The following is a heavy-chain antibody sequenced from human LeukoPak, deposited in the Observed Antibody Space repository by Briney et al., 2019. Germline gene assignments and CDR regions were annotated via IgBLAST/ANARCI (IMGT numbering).Heavy chain of an antibody. Sequence: ASVKVSCKASGYTFTGYYMHWVRQAPGQGLEWMGWINPNSGGTNYAPKFQGRVTMTRDTSISTAYMELSRLRSDDTAVYYCAREPLVGPTNFDYWGQGTLVTVSS. CDR3: AREPLVGPTNFDY. D-gene: IGHD1-26*01. CDR2: INPNSGGT. V-gene: IGHV1-2*02. CDR1: GYTFTGYY. J-gene: IGHJ4*02.